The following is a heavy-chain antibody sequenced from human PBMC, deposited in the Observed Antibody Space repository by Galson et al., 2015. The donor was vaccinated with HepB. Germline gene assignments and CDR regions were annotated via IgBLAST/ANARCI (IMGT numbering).Heavy chain of an antibody. CDR1: GFTFSDYS. V-gene: IGHV3-23*01. J-gene: IGHJ4*02. Sequence: SLRLSCAGSGFTFSDYSMNWVRQTPGQGLEWVSGISRSGDSTSYSDSVKGRFTISRDNSKNTLSLQMDSLRAEDTAFYYCAKIHPTASGPDFFDYWGQGTQVTVSS. CDR2: ISRSGDST. D-gene: IGHD2-8*02. CDR3: AKIHPTASGPDFFDY.